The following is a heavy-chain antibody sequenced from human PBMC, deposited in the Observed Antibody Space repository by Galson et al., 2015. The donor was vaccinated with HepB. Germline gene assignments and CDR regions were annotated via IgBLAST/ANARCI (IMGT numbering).Heavy chain of an antibody. D-gene: IGHD4-17*01. CDR2: INAGNGNT. J-gene: IGHJ6*02. CDR1: GYTFTSYA. V-gene: IGHV1-3*01. Sequence: SVKVSCKASGYTFTSYAMHWVRQAPGQRLEWMGWINAGNGNTKYSQKFQGRVTITRDTSASTAYMELSSLRSEDTAVYYCARDLWAYGDYEAPYYYYGMDVWGQGTTVTVSS. CDR3: ARDLWAYGDYEAPYYYYGMDV.